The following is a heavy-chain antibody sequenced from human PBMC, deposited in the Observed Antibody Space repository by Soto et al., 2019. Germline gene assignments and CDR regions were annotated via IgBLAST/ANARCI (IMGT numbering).Heavy chain of an antibody. D-gene: IGHD3-16*01. CDR2: TKNRANSYTT. CDR3: TIEGAYPGPDFDY. V-gene: IGHV3-72*01. CDR1: GFTFSDRY. J-gene: IGHJ4*02. Sequence: GGSLRLSCAASGFTFSDRYMDWVRQAPGKGLEWVGRTKNRANSYTTEYAASVKGRFTISRDDSRNSVYLQMNSLKTDDTAVYYCTIEGAYPGPDFDYWGQGTLVTVSS.